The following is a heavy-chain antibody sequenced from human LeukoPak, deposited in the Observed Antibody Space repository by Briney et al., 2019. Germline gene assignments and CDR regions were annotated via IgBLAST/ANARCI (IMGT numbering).Heavy chain of an antibody. Sequence: GASVKVSCKASGYTFTGYYMHWVRQAPGQGLEWMGWINPNSGGTNYAQKFQGRVTMTRDTSISTAYMELGRLRSDDTAVYYCAREAAYCSGGSCYSEFHYWGQGTLVTVSS. CDR3: AREAAYCSGGSCYSEFHY. CDR1: GYTFTGYY. J-gene: IGHJ4*02. CDR2: INPNSGGT. V-gene: IGHV1-2*02. D-gene: IGHD2-15*01.